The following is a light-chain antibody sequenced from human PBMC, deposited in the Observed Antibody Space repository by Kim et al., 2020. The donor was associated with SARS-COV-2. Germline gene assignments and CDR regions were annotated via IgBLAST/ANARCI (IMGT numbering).Light chain of an antibody. CDR3: QQYNNWPPRT. Sequence: APGERAALPCRASRSGSSNIAWYQQKPGPAPRLLIYGASTRATGSPARFSGSGSGTEFTLTISSLQSEDFAVYYCQQYNNWPPRTFGQGTKVDIK. CDR2: GAS. CDR1: RSGSSN. J-gene: IGKJ1*01. V-gene: IGKV3-15*01.